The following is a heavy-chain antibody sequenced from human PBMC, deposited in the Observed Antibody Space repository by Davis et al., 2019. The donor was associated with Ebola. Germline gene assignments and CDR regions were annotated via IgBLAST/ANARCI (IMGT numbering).Heavy chain of an antibody. CDR1: GGSISSSSYY. CDR2: IHHSGST. V-gene: IGHV4-39*02. Sequence: SETLSLTCTVSGGSISSSSYYWGWIRQPPGKGLEWIGSIHHSGSTYYNPSLKSRVTISVDTSKNQFSLKLSSVTAADTAVYYCARDRGVDLAFVVVISWFDPWGQGTLVTVSS. J-gene: IGHJ5*02. D-gene: IGHD3-3*01. CDR3: ARDRGVDLAFVVVISWFDP.